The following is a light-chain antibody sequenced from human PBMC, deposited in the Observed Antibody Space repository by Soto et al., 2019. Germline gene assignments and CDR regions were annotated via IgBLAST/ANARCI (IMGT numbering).Light chain of an antibody. CDR1: QSVSRSY. Sequence: EIVLTQSPSTLSLSPGERATLSCRASQSVSRSYLAWYQQKPGQAPRLLIYGASSRATGIPERFSGSGSGTDFTLTISRLEPEDFEVYYCQQYGSSQITFGQGTRLEIK. CDR3: QQYGSSQIT. CDR2: GAS. V-gene: IGKV3-20*01. J-gene: IGKJ5*01.